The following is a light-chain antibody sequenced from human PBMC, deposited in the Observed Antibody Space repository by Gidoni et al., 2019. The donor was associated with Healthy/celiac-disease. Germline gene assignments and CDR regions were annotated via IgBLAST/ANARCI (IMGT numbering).Light chain of an antibody. CDR2: EDS. J-gene: IGLJ2*01. CDR3: YSTDSSGT. Sequence: SYELTQPPSVSVSPGQTARITCSGDALPTKYAYWYQQKSGQAPVLVIYEDSKRPSGIPERFSGSSSGTMATLTISGAQVEDEADYYCYSTDSSGTFGGGTKLTV. V-gene: IGLV3-10*01. CDR1: ALPTKY.